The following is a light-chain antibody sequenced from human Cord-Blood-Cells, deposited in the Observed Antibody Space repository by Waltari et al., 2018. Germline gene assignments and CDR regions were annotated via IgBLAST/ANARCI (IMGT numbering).Light chain of an antibody. CDR2: DAS. V-gene: IGKV1-33*01. CDR1: QDISNY. Sequence: DIQMTQSPSSLSASVXDRVXXTCQASQDISNYLNWYQQKPGKAPKLLIYDASNLETGVPSRFSGSGSGTDFTFTISSLQPEDIATYYCQQYDNLLSLTFGGGTKVEIK. J-gene: IGKJ4*01. CDR3: QQYDNLLSLT.